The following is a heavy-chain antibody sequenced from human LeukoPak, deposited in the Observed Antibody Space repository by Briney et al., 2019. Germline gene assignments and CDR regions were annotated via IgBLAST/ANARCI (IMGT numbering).Heavy chain of an antibody. J-gene: IGHJ6*01. V-gene: IGHV1-69*04. CDR3: ARDSGFGGRNYYYGMDV. Sequence: SSVKVSCKPSGGTFSSSPISWVGQAPGQGRKWMGRIIPILGIANSAQKFQARVTITADKSTSTAYMELSSLRSDDTAVYCCARDSGFGGRNYYYGMDVWGQGGTVTVSS. D-gene: IGHD3-10*01. CDR2: IIPILGIA. CDR1: GGTFSSSP.